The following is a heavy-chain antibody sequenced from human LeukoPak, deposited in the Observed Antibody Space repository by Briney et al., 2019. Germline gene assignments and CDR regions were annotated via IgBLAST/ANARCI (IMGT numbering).Heavy chain of an antibody. CDR1: GGSISSNSYY. CDR2: IYYSGST. D-gene: IGHD5-12*01. J-gene: IGHJ4*02. V-gene: IGHV4-39*01. CDR3: ARLSGYDWESSYDY. Sequence: SETLSLTCAVSGGSISSNSYYWGWIRQPPGKGLEWIGSIYYSGSTYYNPSLKSRVTISVDTSKNQFSLKLSSVTAADTAVYYCARLSGYDWESSYDYWGQGTLVTVSS.